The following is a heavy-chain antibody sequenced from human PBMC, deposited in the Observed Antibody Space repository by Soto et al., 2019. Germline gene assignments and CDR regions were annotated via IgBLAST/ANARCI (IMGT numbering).Heavy chain of an antibody. V-gene: IGHV5-51*01. CDR3: ARRRGRCSDGVWYSWWFDH. J-gene: IGHJ5*02. D-gene: IGHD1-26*01. Sequence: GGSLKISCRSPGIPLSDQWNVWGRHTPEKGLEWIGFVLLGDSDTRYSPAFQGQVAMSADRSGTYLQWSSMKAADTGIYYCARRRGRCSDGVWYSWWFDHWGQGTLVTVSS. CDR1: GIPLSDQW. CDR2: VLLGDSDT.